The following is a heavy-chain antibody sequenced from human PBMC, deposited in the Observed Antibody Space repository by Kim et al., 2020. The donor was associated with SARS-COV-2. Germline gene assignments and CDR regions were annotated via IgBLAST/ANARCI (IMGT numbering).Heavy chain of an antibody. J-gene: IGHJ6*03. CDR3: ARGYCRSTSCFYYYYSMDV. Sequence: ASVKVSCKASGYTFTSYDINWVRQATGQGLEWMGWMNPNSGNTGYAQKFQGRVTMTRNTSISTAYMELSSLRSEDTAVYYCARGYCRSTSCFYYYYSMDVWGEGTTVTVSS. D-gene: IGHD2-2*01. V-gene: IGHV1-8*01. CDR1: GYTFTSYD. CDR2: MNPNSGNT.